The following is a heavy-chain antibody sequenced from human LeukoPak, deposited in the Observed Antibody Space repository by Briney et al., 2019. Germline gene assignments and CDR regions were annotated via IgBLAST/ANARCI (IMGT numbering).Heavy chain of an antibody. CDR3: AMVRGVIFDY. D-gene: IGHD3-10*01. V-gene: IGHV3-48*04. Sequence: WAVRPFCAACGVTFSRESMSWVRQIQEKGLEWVSYISSNSSTIYYADSVKGRFTISRDDAKNSLYLQMNSLRVEDTAVYYCAMVRGVIFDYWGQGTLVTVSS. J-gene: IGHJ4*02. CDR1: GVTFSRES. CDR2: ISSNSSTI.